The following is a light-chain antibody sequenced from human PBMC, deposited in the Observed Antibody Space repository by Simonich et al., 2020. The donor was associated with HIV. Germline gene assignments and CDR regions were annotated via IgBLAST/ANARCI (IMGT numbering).Light chain of an antibody. Sequence: EVVMTQSPATLSVSPGERATLSCRASQSVRSNVAWYQQKPGQAPRLLSYGASTRATGIPARFSGSGSGTEFTLTISSMQSEDFAVYYCQQYNNWPPWTFGQGTKVEIK. CDR2: GAS. CDR3: QQYNNWPPWT. CDR1: QSVRSN. V-gene: IGKV3-15*01. J-gene: IGKJ1*01.